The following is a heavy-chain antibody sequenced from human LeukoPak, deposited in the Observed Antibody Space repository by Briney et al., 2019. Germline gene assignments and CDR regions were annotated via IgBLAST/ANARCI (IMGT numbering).Heavy chain of an antibody. CDR1: GASIRSSF. CDR3: TRNRGYYVNDY. Sequence: RPSETLSLTCTVSGASIRSSFWNWIRQPPGRGLEWIGYLSMRGITNYNPSLKSRVTISADTSENQFSLKVSSVTAADTAVYYCTRNRGYYVNDYWGQGILVTVSS. CDR2: LSMRGIT. D-gene: IGHD1-26*01. J-gene: IGHJ4*02. V-gene: IGHV4-59*01.